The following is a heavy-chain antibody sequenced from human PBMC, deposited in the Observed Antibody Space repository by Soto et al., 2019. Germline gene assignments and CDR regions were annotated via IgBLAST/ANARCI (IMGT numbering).Heavy chain of an antibody. D-gene: IGHD3-22*01. J-gene: IGHJ5*02. Sequence: PSETLSLTCAVSGGSISSINWWSWVRQPPGKGLEWIGEIYHSGSTNYNPSLKSRVTISVDTSKNQFSLKLSSVTAADTAVYYCARGYRRITMIVVVKGGFDPWGQGTLVTVSS. CDR1: GGSISSINW. CDR2: IYHSGST. V-gene: IGHV4-4*02. CDR3: ARGYRRITMIVVVKGGFDP.